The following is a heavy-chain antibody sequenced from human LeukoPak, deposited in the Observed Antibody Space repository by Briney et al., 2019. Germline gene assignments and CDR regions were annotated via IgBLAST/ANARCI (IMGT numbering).Heavy chain of an antibody. D-gene: IGHD5-18*01. CDR2: INPSGGST. V-gene: IGHV1-46*01. Sequence: ASVKVSCKASGYTFTSYYMHWVRQAPGQGLEWMGIINPSGGSTSYAQKFQGRVTMTRDTSTSTVYMELSSLRSEDTAVYYCARDTPRGYSCGCPFDYWGQGTLVTVSS. CDR3: ARDTPRGYSCGCPFDY. CDR1: GYTFTSYY. J-gene: IGHJ4*02.